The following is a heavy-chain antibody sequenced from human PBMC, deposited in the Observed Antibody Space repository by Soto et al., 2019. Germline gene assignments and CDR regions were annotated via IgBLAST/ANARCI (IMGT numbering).Heavy chain of an antibody. Sequence: PGESLKISCKGSGYSFTSYWISWVRQMPGKGLEWMGRIDPSDSYTNYSPSFQGHVTISADKSISTAYLQWSSLKASDTAMYYCARHLCYYGSGSYYPAVCIYGMDVWGQGTTVTVSS. V-gene: IGHV5-10-1*01. CDR2: IDPSDSYT. J-gene: IGHJ6*02. CDR3: ARHLCYYGSGSYYPAVCIYGMDV. CDR1: GYSFTSYW. D-gene: IGHD3-10*01.